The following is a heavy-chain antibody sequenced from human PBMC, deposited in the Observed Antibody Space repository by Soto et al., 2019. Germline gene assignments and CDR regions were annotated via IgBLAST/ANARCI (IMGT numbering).Heavy chain of an antibody. Sequence: EVQLVESGGGLVQPGGSLRLSCEVSAFTFSDHFIDWVRQAPGKGLEWVGRSRDKAHSYTTEYAASVKGRFTISRDGSRNSLYLQMNSLKTEDTAVYYCARNLAYGGGYTFDYWGQGTLVTVSS. CDR2: SRDKAHSYTT. D-gene: IGHD2-21*01. CDR3: ARNLAYGGGYTFDY. J-gene: IGHJ4*02. CDR1: AFTFSDHF. V-gene: IGHV3-72*01.